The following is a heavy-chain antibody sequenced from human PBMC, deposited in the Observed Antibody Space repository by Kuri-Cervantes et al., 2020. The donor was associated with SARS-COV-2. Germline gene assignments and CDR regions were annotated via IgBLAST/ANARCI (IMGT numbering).Heavy chain of an antibody. CDR3: ARQMMSSITIFGVVITRNWFGP. D-gene: IGHD3-3*01. J-gene: IGHJ5*02. Sequence: ESLKISCTVSGVSISSSSYYWGWIRQPPGKGLEWVGSIYYSGSTYYNPSLKSRVTISVDTSKNQFSLKLSSVTAAATAVYYCARQMMSSITIFGVVITRNWFGPWGQGTLVTVSS. CDR1: GVSISSSSYY. V-gene: IGHV4-39*01. CDR2: IYYSGST.